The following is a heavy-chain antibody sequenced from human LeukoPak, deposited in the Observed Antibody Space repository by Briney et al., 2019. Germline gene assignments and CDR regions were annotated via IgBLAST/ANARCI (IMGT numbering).Heavy chain of an antibody. CDR3: ATLDRSNYYMDV. CDR1: GYTLTELS. V-gene: IGHV1-24*01. CDR2: FDPEDGET. Sequence: ASVRVSCKVSGYTLTELSMHWVRQAPGKGLEWMGGFDPEDGETIYAQKFQGRVTMTEDTSTDTAYMELSSLRSEDTAVYYCATLDRSNYYMDVWGKGTTVTVSS. J-gene: IGHJ6*03.